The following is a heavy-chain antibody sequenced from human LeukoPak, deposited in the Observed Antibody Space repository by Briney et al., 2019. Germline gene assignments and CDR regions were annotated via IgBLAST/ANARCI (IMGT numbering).Heavy chain of an antibody. D-gene: IGHD5-12*01. V-gene: IGHV3-9*01. CDR1: GFTFDDYA. J-gene: IGHJ3*02. CDR2: ISWNSGSI. CDR3: TRDSGYNAFDI. Sequence: SGGSLRLSCAASGFTFDDYAMHWVRQAPGKGLEWVSGISWNSGSIGYADSVKGRFTISRDNAKNSLYLQMNSLRGEDTAVYYCTRDSGYNAFDIWGQGTMVTISS.